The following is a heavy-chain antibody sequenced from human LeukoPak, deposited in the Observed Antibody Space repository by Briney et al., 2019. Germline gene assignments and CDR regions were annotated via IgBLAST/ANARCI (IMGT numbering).Heavy chain of an antibody. J-gene: IGHJ5*02. D-gene: IGHD5-18*01. Sequence: SETLSLTCTVSGGSLNTPNYYWGWIRQTPGKGLEWVGYIYYSGSTNYNPSLKSRVTISVDTSKNQFSLKLSSVTAADTAVYYCARATREYSYGYWRSNWFDPWGQGTLVTVSS. CDR2: IYYSGST. CDR1: GGSLNTPNYY. V-gene: IGHV4-61*01. CDR3: ARATREYSYGYWRSNWFDP.